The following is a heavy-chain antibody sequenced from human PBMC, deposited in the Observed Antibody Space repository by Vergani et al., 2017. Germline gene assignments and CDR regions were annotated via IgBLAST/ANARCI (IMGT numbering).Heavy chain of an antibody. CDR3: ARDRGRGGSYSVSWFDP. V-gene: IGHV1-2*02. CDR2: LDPHTGDT. J-gene: IGHJ5*02. CDR1: GYSLSDHY. D-gene: IGHD3-10*01. Sequence: VQLVESGAEVRKPGASVKVSCKASGYSLSDHYIHWVRQAPGQGFEWMGRLDPHTGDTKYAEKFQGRAILTRDRSISTAYMELSSLISDDTAVYYCARDRGRGGSYSVSWFDPWGQGTQVTVAS.